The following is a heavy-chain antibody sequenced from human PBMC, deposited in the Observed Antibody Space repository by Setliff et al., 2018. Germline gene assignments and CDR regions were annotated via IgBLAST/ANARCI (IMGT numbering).Heavy chain of an antibody. Sequence: GASVKVSCKASGYTFRQSIVSWVRQAPGQGLEWLGWIGVYSGNTYSAQRFQGRVTITWVTSISTAYMELNSLRAEDTAVYYCARWERGTTSDYFDYWGQGTLVTVSS. V-gene: IGHV1-18*01. CDR3: ARWERGTTSDYFDY. J-gene: IGHJ4*02. D-gene: IGHD1-26*01. CDR1: GYTFRQSI. CDR2: IGVYSGNT.